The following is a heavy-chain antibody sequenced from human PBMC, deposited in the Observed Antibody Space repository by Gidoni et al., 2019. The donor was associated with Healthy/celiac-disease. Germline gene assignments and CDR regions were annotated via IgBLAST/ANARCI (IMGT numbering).Heavy chain of an antibody. V-gene: IGHV3-21*01. CDR3: ARETYYYDSSGYYYLDY. Sequence: EVQLVESGGGLVKPGGSLRLSCAASGFTFSSYSMNWVRQAPGKGLEWVLSISSSSSYIYYADSVKGRFTISRDNAKNSLYLQMNSLRAEDTAVYYCARETYYYDSSGYYYLDYWGQGTLVTVSS. D-gene: IGHD3-22*01. J-gene: IGHJ4*02. CDR2: ISSSSSYI. CDR1: GFTFSSYS.